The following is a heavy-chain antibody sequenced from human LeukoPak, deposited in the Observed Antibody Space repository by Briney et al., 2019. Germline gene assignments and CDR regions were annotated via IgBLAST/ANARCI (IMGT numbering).Heavy chain of an antibody. CDR1: GGSISSYY. Sequence: PSETLSLTCSVSGGSISSYYWSWIRQPPGKGLEWIGYIYYSGSTNYNPSLKSRVTISVDTSKNQFSLKLSSVTAADTAVYYCARFKAWFDPWGQGTLVTVSS. V-gene: IGHV4-59*01. CDR2: IYYSGST. CDR3: ARFKAWFDP. J-gene: IGHJ5*02.